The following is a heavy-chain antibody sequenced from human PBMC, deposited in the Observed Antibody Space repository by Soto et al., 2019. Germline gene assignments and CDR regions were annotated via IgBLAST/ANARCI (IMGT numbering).Heavy chain of an antibody. CDR3: ARDAEEGWFDP. CDR2: IYYSGST. V-gene: IGHV4-31*03. J-gene: IGHJ5*02. CDR1: GGSISSGGYY. Sequence: SETLSLTCTVSGGSISSGGYYWSWIRQHPGKGLEWIGYIYYSGSTYYNPSLKSRFTISVDTSKNQFSLRLSSVTAADTAVYYCARDAEEGWFDPWGQGTLVTVSS.